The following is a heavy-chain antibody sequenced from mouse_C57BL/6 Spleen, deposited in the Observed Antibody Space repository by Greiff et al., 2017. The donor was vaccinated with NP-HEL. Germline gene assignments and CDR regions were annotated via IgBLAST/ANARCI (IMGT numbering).Heavy chain of an antibody. J-gene: IGHJ4*01. CDR1: GYTFTSYW. D-gene: IGHD1-1*01. CDR2: IHPNSGST. Sequence: VQLQQPGAELVKPGASVKLSCKASGYTFTSYWMHWVKQRPGQGLEWIGMIHPNSGSTNYNEKFKSKATLTVDKSSSTAYMHLSSLTSEDSAVYYCARSIYYYGSSYGNYAMDYWGQGTSVTVSS. CDR3: ARSIYYYGSSYGNYAMDY. V-gene: IGHV1-64*01.